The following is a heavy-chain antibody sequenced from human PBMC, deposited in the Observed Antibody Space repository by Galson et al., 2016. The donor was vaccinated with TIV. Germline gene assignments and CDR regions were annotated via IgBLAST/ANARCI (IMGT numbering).Heavy chain of an antibody. D-gene: IGHD2-21*01. Sequence: SVKVSCKASGYTFRIYAMHWVRQAPGQRLEWMGCINAGNDNTKYSQRFQGRVTITRDTSANTAYMELSSLRSEDTAVYYCARPPYCGGDCFKYDSLGQGTLVTVSS. J-gene: IGHJ4*02. CDR3: ARPPYCGGDCFKYDS. CDR1: GYTFRIYA. V-gene: IGHV1-3*01. CDR2: INAGNDNT.